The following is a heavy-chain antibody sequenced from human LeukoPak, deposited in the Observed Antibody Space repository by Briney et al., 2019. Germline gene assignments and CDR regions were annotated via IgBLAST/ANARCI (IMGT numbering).Heavy chain of an antibody. CDR1: GGSISSYY. Sequence: SETLSLTCTVSGGSISSYYWSWIRQPPGKGLEWIGYIYYSGSTNYNPSLKSRVTISVDTSKNQFSLKLSSVTAADTAVYYCASGSSGWYGGFDSWGQGTLVTVSS. D-gene: IGHD6-19*01. CDR2: IYYSGST. J-gene: IGHJ4*02. CDR3: ASGSSGWYGGFDS. V-gene: IGHV4-59*01.